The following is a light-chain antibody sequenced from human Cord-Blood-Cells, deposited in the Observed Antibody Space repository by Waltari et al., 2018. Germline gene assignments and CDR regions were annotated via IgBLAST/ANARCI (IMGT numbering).Light chain of an antibody. CDR1: SSNIGSNT. J-gene: IGLJ1*01. V-gene: IGLV1-44*01. CDR2: RNN. CDR3: AAWDDSLNGYV. Sequence: QSVLTQPPSASGTPGQRVTISCSGSSSNIGSNTVNWYQQLPGTAPKLLNDRNNHRTSGVPDRLSGSKSGTSASLAISGLQAEDEADYYCAAWDDSLNGYVFGTGTKVTVL.